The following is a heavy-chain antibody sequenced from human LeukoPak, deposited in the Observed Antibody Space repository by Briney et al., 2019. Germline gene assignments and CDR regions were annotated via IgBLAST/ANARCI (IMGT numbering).Heavy chain of an antibody. J-gene: IGHJ4*02. CDR2: ISRSSGYI. Sequence: GASLRLSCAASGLTFSSYTINWVRQAAGRGLVWVSFISRSSGYIYYADSVKGRCTISRENSKNTLHLQMNSLGAEDSAVYYCPRDLYRSSRNNFDHWRQDPLV. V-gene: IGHV3-21*04. CDR1: GLTFSSYT. D-gene: IGHD6-13*01. CDR3: PRDLYRSSRNNFDH.